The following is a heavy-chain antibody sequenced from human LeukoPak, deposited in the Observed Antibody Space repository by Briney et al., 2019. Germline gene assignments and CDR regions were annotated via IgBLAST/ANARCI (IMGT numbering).Heavy chain of an antibody. CDR1: GFTFSSYA. D-gene: IGHD3-16*02. CDR3: AKDHYDYVWGSYRSSVNYFDY. Sequence: GGSLRLSCAASGFTFSSYAMHWVRQAPGKGLEWVAVISYDGSNKYYADSVKGRFTISRDNSKNTLYLQMNSLRAEDTAVYYYAKDHYDYVWGSYRSSVNYFDYWGQGTLVTVSS. CDR2: ISYDGSNK. J-gene: IGHJ4*02. V-gene: IGHV3-30*04.